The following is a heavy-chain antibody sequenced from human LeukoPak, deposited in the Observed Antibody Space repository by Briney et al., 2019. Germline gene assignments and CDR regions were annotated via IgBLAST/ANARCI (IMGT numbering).Heavy chain of an antibody. Sequence: SETLSLTCTVPGGSTSSSSYYWGWIRHPPGKGLEWIGSIYYSGSTYDNPSLKSRVTISVDTSKNQFSLKLSSVTAADTAVYYCARRGPAAIWDYWGQGTLVTVSS. CDR1: GGSTSSSSYY. J-gene: IGHJ4*02. D-gene: IGHD2-2*01. CDR3: ARRGPAAIWDY. V-gene: IGHV4-39*01. CDR2: IYYSGST.